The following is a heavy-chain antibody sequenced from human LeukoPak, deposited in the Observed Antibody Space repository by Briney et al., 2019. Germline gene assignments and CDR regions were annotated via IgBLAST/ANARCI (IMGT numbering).Heavy chain of an antibody. CDR3: ASGDYDILTGYSDY. D-gene: IGHD3-9*01. Sequence: SETLSLTCTVSGGSISSYYWSWIRQPPGKGLEWVGEINHSGSTNYNPSLKSRVTISVDTSKNQFSLKLSSVTAADTAVYYCASGDYDILTGYSDYWGQGTLVTVSS. J-gene: IGHJ4*02. CDR2: INHSGST. V-gene: IGHV4-34*01. CDR1: GGSISSYY.